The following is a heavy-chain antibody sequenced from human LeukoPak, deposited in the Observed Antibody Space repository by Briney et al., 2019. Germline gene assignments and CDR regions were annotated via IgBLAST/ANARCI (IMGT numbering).Heavy chain of an antibody. V-gene: IGHV4-4*07. CDR1: GGSISSYY. J-gene: IGHJ6*03. Sequence: SETLSLTCTVSGGSISSYYWSWIRQPAGKGLEWIGRIYTSGSTNYNPSLKSRVTMSVDTSKSQFSLKLSSVTAADTAVYYCARNVMVRGIYYYYYMDVWGKGTTVTVSS. CDR3: ARNVMVRGIYYYYYMDV. CDR2: IYTSGST. D-gene: IGHD3-10*01.